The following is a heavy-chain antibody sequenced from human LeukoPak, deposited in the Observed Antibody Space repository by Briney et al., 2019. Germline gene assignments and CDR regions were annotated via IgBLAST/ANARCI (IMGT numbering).Heavy chain of an antibody. Sequence: PGGSLRLSCAASGFTLSSYAMHWVRQAPGKGLEWVAVISYDGSNKYYADSVKGRFTICRDNSKNTLYLQMNSLRAEDTAVYYCAREFTYYDFWSESSNWFDPWGQGTLVTVSS. CDR2: ISYDGSNK. D-gene: IGHD3-3*01. CDR1: GFTLSSYA. J-gene: IGHJ5*02. V-gene: IGHV3-30*01. CDR3: AREFTYYDFWSESSNWFDP.